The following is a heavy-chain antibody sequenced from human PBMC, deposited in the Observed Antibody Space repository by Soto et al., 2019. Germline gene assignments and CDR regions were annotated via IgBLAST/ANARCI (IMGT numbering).Heavy chain of an antibody. CDR2: ISNDGSNK. CDR1: GFTVSRNY. Sequence: GGSLRLSCAASGFTVSRNYVSWVRQAPGKGLEWVAVISNDGSNKDYADSVKGRFTISRDNSKITLYLQMNGLRAEDTAVYYCAKGKTIFGVVVVSEYWGQGTLVTVSS. CDR3: AKGKTIFGVVVVSEY. D-gene: IGHD3-3*01. J-gene: IGHJ4*01. V-gene: IGHV3-30*18.